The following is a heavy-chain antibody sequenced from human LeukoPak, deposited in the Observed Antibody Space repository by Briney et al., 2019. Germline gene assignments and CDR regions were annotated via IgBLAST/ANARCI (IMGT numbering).Heavy chain of an antibody. J-gene: IGHJ4*02. D-gene: IGHD2-8*01. CDR1: GFTFSSYA. Sequence: GGSLRLSCAASGFTFSSYAMSWVRQAPGKGLECVSAISGSGGSTYYADSVKGRFTISRDNSKNTLYLQMNSLRAEDTAVYYCANGGTVLMVYAIPSSPWGFDYWGQGTLVTVSS. V-gene: IGHV3-23*01. CDR3: ANGGTVLMVYAIPSSPWGFDY. CDR2: ISGSGGST.